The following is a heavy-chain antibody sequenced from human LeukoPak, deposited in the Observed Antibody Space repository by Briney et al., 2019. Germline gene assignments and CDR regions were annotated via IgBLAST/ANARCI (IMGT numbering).Heavy chain of an antibody. CDR1: GGSISSSSYY. V-gene: IGHV4-31*03. D-gene: IGHD3-10*01. Sequence: SETLSLTCTVSGGSISSSSYYWSWIRQHPGKGLEWIGYIYYSGSTYYNPSLKSRVTISVDTSKNQFSLKLSSVTAADTAVYYCARGRYYYGSGSYPIFDAFDIWGQGTMVTVSS. CDR3: ARGRYYYGSGSYPIFDAFDI. J-gene: IGHJ3*02. CDR2: IYYSGST.